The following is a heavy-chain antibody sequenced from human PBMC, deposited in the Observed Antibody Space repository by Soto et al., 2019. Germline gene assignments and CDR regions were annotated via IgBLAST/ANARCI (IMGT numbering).Heavy chain of an antibody. CDR3: AKGIDYDLYYYFDY. CDR1: GFTFSSYA. D-gene: IGHD3-16*01. J-gene: IGHJ4*02. V-gene: IGHV3-23*01. CDR2: ISGSGGST. Sequence: GGSLRLSCAASGFTFSSYAMSWVRQAPGKGLEWVSAISGSGGSTYYADSVKGRFTISSYNSKNTLYLQMNSLRAEDTAVYYCAKGIDYDLYYYFDYWGQGTLVTVSS.